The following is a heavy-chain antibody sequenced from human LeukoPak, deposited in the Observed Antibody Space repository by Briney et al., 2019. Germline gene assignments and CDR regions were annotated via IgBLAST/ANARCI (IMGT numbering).Heavy chain of an antibody. Sequence: PGGSLRLSCAASGFSLSSNYMSWVRQAPGNGPEWVSVIYSGGTTYYADSVKGRFTISRDNSKNTLYLQMNGLRAEDTAVYYCARDRPRAVWGQGTTVTVSS. V-gene: IGHV3-53*01. J-gene: IGHJ6*02. CDR2: IYSGGTT. CDR3: ARDRPRAV. CDR1: GFSLSSNY.